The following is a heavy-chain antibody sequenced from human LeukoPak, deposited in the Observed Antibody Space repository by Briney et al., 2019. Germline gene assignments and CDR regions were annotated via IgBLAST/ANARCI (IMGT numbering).Heavy chain of an antibody. D-gene: IGHD2-15*01. J-gene: IGHJ4*02. CDR1: GGSISSYY. V-gene: IGHV4-59*01. CDR3: AREYCSGGSCSFDY. CDR2: IYYSGST. Sequence: SETLSLTCTVSGGSISSYYWSWIRQPPGKGLEWIGYIYYSGSTNYNPSLKSRVTISVDTSKNQFSLKLSSVTAADTAVYYCAREYCSGGSCSFDYWAREPWSPSPQ.